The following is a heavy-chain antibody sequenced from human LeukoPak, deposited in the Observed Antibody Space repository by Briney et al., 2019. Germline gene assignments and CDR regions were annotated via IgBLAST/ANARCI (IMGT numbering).Heavy chain of an antibody. Sequence: PGGSLRLSCAASGFTFSSYEMNWVRQAPGKGREWVSYISSSASTRNYADSVKGRFTISRDNAKNSLYLQMSSLRAEDTAVYYCARENTEDAFDIWGQGTMVIVSS. CDR2: ISSSASTR. CDR1: GFTFSSYE. V-gene: IGHV3-48*03. J-gene: IGHJ3*02. CDR3: ARENTEDAFDI. D-gene: IGHD1/OR15-1a*01.